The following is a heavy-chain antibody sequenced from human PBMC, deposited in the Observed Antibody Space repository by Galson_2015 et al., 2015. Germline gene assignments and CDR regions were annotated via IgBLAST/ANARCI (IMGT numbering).Heavy chain of an antibody. V-gene: IGHV4-34*01. CDR3: ARGLRVVVVPAAIGRPGRMSYYMDV. J-gene: IGHJ6*03. CDR1: GGSFSGYS. CDR2: ISPSGST. D-gene: IGHD2-2*01. Sequence: ETLSLTCVVYGGSFSGYSWTWIRQPPGKGLEWIGEISPSGSTNYNPSLKSRVTISADTSKNQFSLMLSSVTAADTAVYYCARGLRVVVVPAAIGRPGRMSYYMDVWGKGTTVTVSS.